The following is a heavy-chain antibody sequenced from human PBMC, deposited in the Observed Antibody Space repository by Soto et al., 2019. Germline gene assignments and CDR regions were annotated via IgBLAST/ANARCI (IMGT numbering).Heavy chain of an antibody. Sequence: QLQLQESGSGLVKPSQTLSLTCAVSGGSISSGGYSWSWIRQPPGKGLEWIGYIYHSGSTYYNPSLKSRVTISVDRSKNQFSLKLSSVTAADTAVYYCARVPVLYDTLTGSYYYYGMDVWGQGTTVTVSS. D-gene: IGHD3-9*01. CDR3: ARVPVLYDTLTGSYYYYGMDV. V-gene: IGHV4-30-2*01. CDR2: IYHSGST. J-gene: IGHJ6*02. CDR1: GGSISSGGYS.